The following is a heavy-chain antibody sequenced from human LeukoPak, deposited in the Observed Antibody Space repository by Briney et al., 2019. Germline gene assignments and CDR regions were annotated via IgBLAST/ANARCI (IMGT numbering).Heavy chain of an antibody. J-gene: IGHJ4*02. D-gene: IGHD6-19*01. Sequence: SETLSLTCTVSGGSISSYYWSWIRQPPGKGLEWIGYIYYSGSTNYNPSLKSRVTISVDTSKNQFSLKLSSVTAADTAVYYCARLIGRQWVFDYWGQGTLVTVSS. CDR1: GGSISSYY. V-gene: IGHV4-59*01. CDR2: IYYSGST. CDR3: ARLIGRQWVFDY.